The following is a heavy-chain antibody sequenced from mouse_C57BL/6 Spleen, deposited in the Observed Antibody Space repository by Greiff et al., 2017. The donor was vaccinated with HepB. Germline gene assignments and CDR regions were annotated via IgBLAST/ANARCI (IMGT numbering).Heavy chain of an antibody. D-gene: IGHD4-1*01. V-gene: IGHV1-7*01. Sequence: VQRVESGAELAKPGASVKLSCKASGYTFTSYWMHWVKQRPGQGLEWIGYINPSSGYTKYNQKFKDKATLTADKSSSPAYMQLSSLTYEDSAVYYCARGRTEKAWFAYWGQGTLVTVSA. CDR1: GYTFTSYW. J-gene: IGHJ3*01. CDR2: INPSSGYT. CDR3: ARGRTEKAWFAY.